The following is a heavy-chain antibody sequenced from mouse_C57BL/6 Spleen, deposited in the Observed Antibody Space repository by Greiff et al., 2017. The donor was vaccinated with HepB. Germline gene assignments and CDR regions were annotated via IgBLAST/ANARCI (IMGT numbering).Heavy chain of an antibody. J-gene: IGHJ2*01. CDR1: GYTFTDYE. V-gene: IGHV1-15*01. Sequence: VQRVESGAELVRPGASVTLSCKASGYTFTDYEMHWVKQTPVHGLEWIGAIDPETGGTAYNQKFKGKAILTADKSSSTAYMELRSLTSEDSAVYYCTRSPPSTVVATGFDYWGQGTTLTVSS. CDR3: TRSPPSTVVATGFDY. CDR2: IDPETGGT. D-gene: IGHD1-1*01.